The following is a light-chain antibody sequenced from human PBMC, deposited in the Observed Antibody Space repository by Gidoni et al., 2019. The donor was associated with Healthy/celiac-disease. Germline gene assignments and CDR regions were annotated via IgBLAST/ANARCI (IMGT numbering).Light chain of an antibody. CDR2: GAS. V-gene: IGKV3-15*01. CDR3: QQYNNWPYT. J-gene: IGKJ2*01. CDR1: QSVSRN. Sequence: EIVMTQSPATLSVSPVERATLSCRASQSVSRNFAWYQQTPGQAPRLLIYGASTRATGIPARFSGSVSGTEFTLTINSLQSEDFAVYYCQQYNNWPYTFGQGTKLEIK.